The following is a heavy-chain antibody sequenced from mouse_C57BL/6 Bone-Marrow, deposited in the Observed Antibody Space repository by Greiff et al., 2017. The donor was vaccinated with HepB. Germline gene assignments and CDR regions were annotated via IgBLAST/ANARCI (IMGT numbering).Heavy chain of an antibody. CDR1: GFSFNTYA. J-gene: IGHJ4*01. D-gene: IGHD2-12*01. V-gene: IGHV10-1*01. CDR3: VRHGLLYDAMDY. CDR2: IRSKSNNYAT. Sequence: EVNLVESGGGLVQPKGSLKLSCAASGFSFNTYAMNWVRPAPGKGLEWVARIRSKSNNYATYYADSVKDRFTISRDDSESMLYLQMNNLKTEDTAMYYCVRHGLLYDAMDYWGQGTSVTVSS.